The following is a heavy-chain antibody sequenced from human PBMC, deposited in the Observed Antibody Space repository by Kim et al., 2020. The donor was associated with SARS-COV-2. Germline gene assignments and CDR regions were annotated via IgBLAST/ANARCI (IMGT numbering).Heavy chain of an antibody. CDR3: ARGREDIVLHFDY. D-gene: IGHD2-15*01. CDR2: INHSGST. CDR1: GGSFSGYY. Sequence: SETLSLTCAVYGGSFSGYYWSWIRQPPGKGLEWIGEINHSGSTNYNPSLKSRVTISVDTSKNQFSLKLSSVTAADTAVYYCARGREDIVLHFDYWGQGTLVTVSS. J-gene: IGHJ4*02. V-gene: IGHV4-34*01.